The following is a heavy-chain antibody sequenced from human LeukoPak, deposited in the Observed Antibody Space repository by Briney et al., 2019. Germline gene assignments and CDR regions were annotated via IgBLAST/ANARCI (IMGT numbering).Heavy chain of an antibody. Sequence: SETLSLTCTVSGGSISSYYWSWIRQPPGKGLEWIGYIYYSGSTNYNPSLKSRVTISVDTSKNRFSLKLSSVTAADTAVYYCARHEGSSGWYYFDYWGQGTLVTVSS. CDR3: ARHEGSSGWYYFDY. D-gene: IGHD6-19*01. CDR1: GGSISSYY. CDR2: IYYSGST. J-gene: IGHJ4*02. V-gene: IGHV4-59*08.